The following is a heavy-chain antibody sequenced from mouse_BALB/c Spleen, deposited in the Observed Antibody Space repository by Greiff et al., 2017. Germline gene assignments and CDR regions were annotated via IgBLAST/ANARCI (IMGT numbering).Heavy chain of an antibody. J-gene: IGHJ3*01. D-gene: IGHD2-1*01. CDR3: VGRGNYGFAY. CDR2: ISSGGSYT. Sequence: EVQLVESGGGLVKPGGSLKLSCAASGFTFSSYAMSWVRQSPEKRLEWVAEISSGGSYTYYPDTVTGRFTISRDNAKNTLYLEMSSLRSEDTAMYYCVGRGNYGFAYWGQGTLVTVSA. V-gene: IGHV5-9-4*01. CDR1: GFTFSSYA.